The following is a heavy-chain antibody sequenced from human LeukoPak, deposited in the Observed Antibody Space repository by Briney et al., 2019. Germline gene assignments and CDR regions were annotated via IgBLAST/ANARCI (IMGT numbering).Heavy chain of an antibody. CDR3: AGLGSTVKGRIDP. CDR2: ISTDSGDA. V-gene: IGHV1-2*02. Sequence: ASVKVSCKASGYHFTGYHVHWVRQAPGQGVEWMGRISTDSGDADIAQKFQGRVTMTWDTSISTAYMELSRLTSDDSAVYYCAGLGSTVKGRIDPWGQEPRSPSPQ. D-gene: IGHD5/OR15-5a*01. CDR1: GYHFTGYH. J-gene: IGHJ5*02.